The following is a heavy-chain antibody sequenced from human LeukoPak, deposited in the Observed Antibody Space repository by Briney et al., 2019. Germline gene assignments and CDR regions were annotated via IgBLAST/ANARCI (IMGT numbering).Heavy chain of an antibody. CDR3: AADGAAADAFDI. D-gene: IGHD6-13*01. J-gene: IGHJ3*02. CDR1: GFTFTSSA. CDR2: IVVGSGNT. Sequence: SVKVSCKASGFTFTSSAMQWVRQARGQRLEWIGWIVVGSGNTNYAQKFQERVTITRDMSTSTAYMELSSLRSEDTAVYYCAADGAAADAFDIWGQGTMVTVSS. V-gene: IGHV1-58*02.